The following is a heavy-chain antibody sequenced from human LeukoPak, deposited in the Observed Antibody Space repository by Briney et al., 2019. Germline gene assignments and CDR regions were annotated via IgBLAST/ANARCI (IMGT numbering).Heavy chain of an antibody. J-gene: IGHJ4*02. CDR3: AREGYCSGGSCYSGFDY. Sequence: GASVKVSCKASGGTFSSYAISWVRQAPGQGLEWMGGIIPIFGTANYAQKFQGRVTITADKSTSTAYMELSSQRSEDTAVYYCAREGYCSGGSCYSGFDYWGQGTLVTVSS. D-gene: IGHD2-15*01. V-gene: IGHV1-69*06. CDR2: IIPIFGTA. CDR1: GGTFSSYA.